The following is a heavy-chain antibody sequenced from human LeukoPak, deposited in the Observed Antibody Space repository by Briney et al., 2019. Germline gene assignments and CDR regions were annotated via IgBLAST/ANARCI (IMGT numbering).Heavy chain of an antibody. Sequence: PGGSVGLSCAASGFNVSNNYMNWVRQAPGKGLEWVSVIFSSGPTYYADSVKGRFTISRDTSKNALYLQMNSLRAEDTAVYYCAISGLGFGEFRGLDYWGQGTLVTVSS. CDR3: AISGLGFGEFRGLDY. CDR2: IFSSGPT. D-gene: IGHD3-10*01. V-gene: IGHV3-53*01. J-gene: IGHJ4*02. CDR1: GFNVSNNY.